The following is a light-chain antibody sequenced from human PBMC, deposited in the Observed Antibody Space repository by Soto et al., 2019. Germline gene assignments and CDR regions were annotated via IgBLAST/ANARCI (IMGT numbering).Light chain of an antibody. CDR2: EVS. V-gene: IGLV2-14*01. Sequence: QSVLTQPASVSGAPGQSITISCTGTSSDVGGYNYVSWYQQHPRKAPKPMIYEVSKRPSGVSNRFSGSKSGNTASLTISGRQAEDEADYYCSSYTSSSTQVFGAGTKVTVL. J-gene: IGLJ1*01. CDR1: SSDVGGYNY. CDR3: SSYTSSSTQV.